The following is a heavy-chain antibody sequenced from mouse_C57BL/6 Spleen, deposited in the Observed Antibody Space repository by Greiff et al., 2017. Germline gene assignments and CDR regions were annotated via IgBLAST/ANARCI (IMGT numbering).Heavy chain of an antibody. CDR3: ARIPYYYSSSLYFDY. D-gene: IGHD1-1*01. Sequence: EVNVVESEGGLVQPGSSMKLSCTASGFTFSDYYMAWVRQVPEKGLEWVANINYDGSSTYYLYSLKSRFIISIDNAKNILDLQMSSLKSEDTATYYCARIPYYYSSSLYFDYWGQGTTLTVSS. CDR2: INYDGSST. V-gene: IGHV5-16*01. J-gene: IGHJ2*01. CDR1: GFTFSDYY.